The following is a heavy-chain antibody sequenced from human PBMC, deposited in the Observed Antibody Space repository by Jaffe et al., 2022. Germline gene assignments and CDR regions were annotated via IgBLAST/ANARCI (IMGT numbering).Heavy chain of an antibody. CDR3: ARVARYCSSTSCYGAYYYYYYMDV. CDR2: IYHSGST. CDR1: GGSISSSNW. J-gene: IGHJ6*03. Sequence: QVQLQESGPGLVKPSGTLSLTCAVSGGSISSSNWWSWVRQPPGKGLEWIGEIYHSGSTNYNPSLKSRVTISVDKSKNQFSLKLSSVTAADTAVYYCARVARYCSSTSCYGAYYYYYYMDVWGKGTTVTVSS. V-gene: IGHV4-4*02. D-gene: IGHD2-2*01.